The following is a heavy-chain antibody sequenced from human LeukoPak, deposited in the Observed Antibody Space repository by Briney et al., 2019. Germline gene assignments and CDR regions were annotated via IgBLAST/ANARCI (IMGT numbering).Heavy chain of an antibody. D-gene: IGHD5-24*01. Sequence: ASVXXXCKASGYTFKNYDINWVRQATGQGLERMGWMNPNSGNTGFAQKFQDRVSMTRHTSIHPAYMELTSLRSGDTAVYYCARATPGGLHGYSFDYWGQGTVVTVYS. J-gene: IGHJ4*02. CDR3: ARATPGGLHGYSFDY. CDR2: MNPNSGNT. V-gene: IGHV1-8*02. CDR1: GYTFKNYD.